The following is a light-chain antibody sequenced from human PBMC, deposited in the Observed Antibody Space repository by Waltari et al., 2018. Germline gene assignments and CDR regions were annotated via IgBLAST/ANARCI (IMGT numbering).Light chain of an antibody. CDR3: QQNYSFPRT. CDR1: QDVKNY. V-gene: IGKV1D-8*01. CDR2: TAT. J-gene: IGKJ1*01. Sequence: VIWVTQSPSLLSASTGDTVSITCRTSQDVKNYFAWYRQKPGKDPELLIYTATFLQTGVPSRLSDSGSGTDFTLTITSLQSEDFATYFCQQNYSFPRTFGHETKVEVK.